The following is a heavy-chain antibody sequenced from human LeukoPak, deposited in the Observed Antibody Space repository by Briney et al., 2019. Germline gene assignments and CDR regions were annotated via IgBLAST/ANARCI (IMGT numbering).Heavy chain of an antibody. Sequence: ASVKVSCKASGYTFTSYYMHRVRQAPGQGLEWMGIINPSGGSTSYAQKFQGRVTMTEDTSTDTAYMELSSLRSEDTAVYYCARGDIVLMVYAGGAFDIWGQGTMVTVSS. D-gene: IGHD2-8*01. CDR2: INPSGGST. CDR1: GYTFTSYY. V-gene: IGHV1-46*01. CDR3: ARGDIVLMVYAGGAFDI. J-gene: IGHJ3*02.